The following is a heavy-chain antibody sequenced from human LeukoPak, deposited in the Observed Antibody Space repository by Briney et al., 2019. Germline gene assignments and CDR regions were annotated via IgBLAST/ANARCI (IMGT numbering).Heavy chain of an antibody. J-gene: IGHJ4*02. CDR1: GGSISGFY. V-gene: IGHV4-4*07. CDR2: IYTSGST. Sequence: SETLSLTCTVSGGSISGFYWSWIRQPAGKGLEWIGRIYTSGSTNYNPSLKSRVTTSVDTSKNQFSLKLSSVAAADTAVYYCARGYSTGWYYFDYWGQGTLVTVSS. CDR3: ARGYSTGWYYFDY. D-gene: IGHD6-19*01.